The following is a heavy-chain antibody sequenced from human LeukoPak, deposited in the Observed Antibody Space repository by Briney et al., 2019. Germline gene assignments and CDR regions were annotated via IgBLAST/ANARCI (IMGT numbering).Heavy chain of an antibody. V-gene: IGHV3-23*01. CDR1: GFTFSSYA. CDR3: AKGKYGSGSYYND. J-gene: IGHJ4*02. CDR2: ISGGGGST. Sequence: GGSLRLSCAAPGFTFSSYAMSWVRQAPGKGLEWVSAISGGGGSTYYADSVKGRFTISRDNSKNTLYLQMNSLRAEDTAVYYCAKGKYGSGSYYNDWGQGTLVTVSS. D-gene: IGHD3-10*01.